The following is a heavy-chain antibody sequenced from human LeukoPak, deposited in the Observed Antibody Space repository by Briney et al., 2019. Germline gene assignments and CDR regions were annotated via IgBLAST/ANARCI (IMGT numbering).Heavy chain of an antibody. CDR1: GFTFDNAW. V-gene: IGHV3-21*01. Sequence: GGSLRLSCAASGFTFDNAWMSWVRQAPGKGLEWVSSISSSSSYIYYADSVKGRFTISRDNAKNSLYLQMNSLRAEDTAVYYCARDSLIVVPASLAYYYYYYMDVWGKGTTVTISS. CDR3: ARDSLIVVPASLAYYYYYYMDV. CDR2: ISSSSSYI. D-gene: IGHD2-2*01. J-gene: IGHJ6*03.